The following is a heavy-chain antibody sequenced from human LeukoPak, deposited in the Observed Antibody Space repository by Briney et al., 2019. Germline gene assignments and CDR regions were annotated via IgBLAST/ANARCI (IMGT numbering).Heavy chain of an antibody. V-gene: IGHV5-51*01. J-gene: IGHJ3*01. CDR1: GSLFPYNW. CDR3: ARVHLGKLLIGDGFDV. Sequence: RGGSLKTSFKGSGSLFPYNWIAWGRRMPGKGLGWVGIFYPDDSSIRYSPSFQGQVTMSIDKSISTAYLQWSSLEASDTAMYYCARVHLGKLLIGDGFDVWGQGTMVTVSS. D-gene: IGHD3-10*01. CDR2: FYPDDSSI.